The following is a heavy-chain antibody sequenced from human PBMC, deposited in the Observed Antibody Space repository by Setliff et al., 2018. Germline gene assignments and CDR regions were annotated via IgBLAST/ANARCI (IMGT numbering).Heavy chain of an antibody. D-gene: IGHD4-17*01. Sequence: KASETLSLTCTVSGGSLSSGPYYWTWVRQPAGKGLEWIGHIYSTETTSYSPSLKSRVTISADTSKNQFSLQLSSVTATDTAVYYCARGRLLYVGDSHYFDNWGQGTLVTVSS. CDR1: GGSLSSGPYY. CDR3: ARGRLLYVGDSHYFDN. J-gene: IGHJ4*02. V-gene: IGHV4-61*09. CDR2: IYSTETT.